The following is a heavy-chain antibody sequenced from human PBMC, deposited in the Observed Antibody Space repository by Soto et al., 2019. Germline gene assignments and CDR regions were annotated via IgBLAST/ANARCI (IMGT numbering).Heavy chain of an antibody. D-gene: IGHD6-19*01. CDR3: AKPMTGQWLVRSYYYYGMDG. Sequence: PGGSLRLSCAASGFTFSSYAMSWVRQAPGKGLEWVSAISGSGSSTYYADSVKGRSTISRDNSKYTLYLQMNSLRAEDTAVYYCAKPMTGQWLVRSYYYYGMDGWGQGTTVTVSS. V-gene: IGHV3-23*01. CDR2: ISGSGSST. CDR1: GFTFSSYA. J-gene: IGHJ6*02.